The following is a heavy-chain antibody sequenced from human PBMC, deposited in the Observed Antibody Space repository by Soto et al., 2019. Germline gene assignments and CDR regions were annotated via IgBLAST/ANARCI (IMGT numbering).Heavy chain of an antibody. V-gene: IGHV4-34*01. Sequence: SETLSLTCAVYGGSFSGYYWSWIRQPPGKGLEWIGEINHSGSTNYNPSLKSRVTISVDTSKNQFSLKLSSVTAADTAVYYCTSIGSYYAMDVWGQGTTVTVSS. CDR3: TSIGSYYAMDV. D-gene: IGHD1-26*01. J-gene: IGHJ6*02. CDR1: GGSFSGYY. CDR2: INHSGST.